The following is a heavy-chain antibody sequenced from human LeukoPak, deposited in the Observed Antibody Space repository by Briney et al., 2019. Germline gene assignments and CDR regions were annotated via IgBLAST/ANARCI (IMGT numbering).Heavy chain of an antibody. CDR3: ARDTTVTTYLSYFDY. D-gene: IGHD4-17*01. J-gene: IGHJ4*02. CDR1: GYTFTSYY. CDR2: INPSGGST. V-gene: IGHV1-46*01. Sequence: ASVKVSCKASGYTFTSYYMHWVRQAPGQGVEWRGIINPSGGSTSYAQKFQGRVTMTRDTSTSTVYMELSSLRSEDTAVYYCARDTTVTTYLSYFDYWGQGTLVTVSS.